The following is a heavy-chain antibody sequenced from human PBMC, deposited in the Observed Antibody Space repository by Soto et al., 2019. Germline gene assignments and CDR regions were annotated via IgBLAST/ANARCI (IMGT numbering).Heavy chain of an antibody. CDR3: ARVKSGRAIRGTFDI. CDR2: INHSGST. D-gene: IGHD3-10*01. Sequence: QVQLQQWGAGLLKPSETLSLTCAVYGGSFSGYYWSWIRQPPGQGLEWIGEINHSGSTNYSPSLKSRVTISVATSENQFSLRLTSVTAADTAVYYCARVKSGRAIRGTFDIWGQGTMVTVSS. V-gene: IGHV4-34*01. CDR1: GGSFSGYY. J-gene: IGHJ3*02.